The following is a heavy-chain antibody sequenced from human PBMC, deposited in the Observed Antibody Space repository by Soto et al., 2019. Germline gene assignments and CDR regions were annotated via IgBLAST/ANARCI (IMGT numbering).Heavy chain of an antibody. CDR1: GFTFSSYA. Sequence: GGSLRLSCAASGFTFSSYAMSWVRQAPGKGLEWVSAISDSGGRTYYADSVKGRFTISRDNSKNTLYLQINSLRAEDTAVYFCAKELVNSGWTYFDYWGQGTLVTVSS. CDR3: AKELVNSGWTYFDY. J-gene: IGHJ4*02. CDR2: ISDSGGRT. V-gene: IGHV3-23*01. D-gene: IGHD6-19*01.